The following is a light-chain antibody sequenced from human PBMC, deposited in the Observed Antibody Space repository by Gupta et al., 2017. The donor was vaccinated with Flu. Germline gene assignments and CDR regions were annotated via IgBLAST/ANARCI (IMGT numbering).Light chain of an antibody. V-gene: IGKV3-20*01. Sequence: EIVFTQSPGTLSLSPGERATLSCRASQSVNNKYLTWVQQKPGQAPRLLIYGASSRDTGIPDRFSGSGSGTDFTLTISRLEPEDFAVYYCQQYGISRYTFGQGTKLEI. J-gene: IGKJ2*01. CDR3: QQYGISRYT. CDR1: QSVNNKY. CDR2: GAS.